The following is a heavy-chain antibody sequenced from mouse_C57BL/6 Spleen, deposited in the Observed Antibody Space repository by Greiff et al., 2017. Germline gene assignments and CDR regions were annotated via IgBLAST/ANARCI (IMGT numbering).Heavy chain of an antibody. CDR3: ARIYYGRGNWDYFDG. V-gene: IGHV8-8*01. J-gene: IGHJ2*01. Sequence: QVTLKVSGPGILQPSQTLSLTCSFSGFSLSTFGMGVGWIRQPSGKGLEWLAHIWWDDDKYYHPALKSRLTISKDTSKNQVFLKLSNVDTADTSTYYCARIYYGRGNWDYFDGWGQGTTLTVSS. D-gene: IGHD1-1*01. CDR1: GFSLSTFGMG. CDR2: IWWDDDK.